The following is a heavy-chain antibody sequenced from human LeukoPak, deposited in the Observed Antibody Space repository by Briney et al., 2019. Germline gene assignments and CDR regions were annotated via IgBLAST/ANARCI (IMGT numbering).Heavy chain of an antibody. CDR2: INHSGST. V-gene: IGHV4-34*01. CDR1: GGSFSGYY. CDR3: AGSWNWPIFDY. J-gene: IGHJ4*02. Sequence: PSETLSLTCAVYGGSFSGYYWSWIRQPPGKGLEWSGEINHSGSTNYNPSLKSRVTISGDTSKNQFSLKLSSVTAADTAVYYCAGSWNWPIFDYWGQGTLVTVSS. D-gene: IGHD1-7*01.